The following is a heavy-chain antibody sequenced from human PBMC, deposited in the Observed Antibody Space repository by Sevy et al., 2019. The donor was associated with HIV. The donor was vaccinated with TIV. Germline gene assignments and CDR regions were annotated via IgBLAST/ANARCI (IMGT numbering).Heavy chain of an antibody. Sequence: GGSLRLSCAASGFTFSSYAMSWVRQAPGKGLEWVSAISGSGGSTYYADSVKGRFTISRDNSKNTLYRQMNSLRAEDTAVYYCANIAYCGGDCYSVHDYWGQGTLVTVSS. CDR3: ANIAYCGGDCYSVHDY. J-gene: IGHJ4*02. CDR1: GFTFSSYA. D-gene: IGHD2-21*02. V-gene: IGHV3-23*01. CDR2: ISGSGGST.